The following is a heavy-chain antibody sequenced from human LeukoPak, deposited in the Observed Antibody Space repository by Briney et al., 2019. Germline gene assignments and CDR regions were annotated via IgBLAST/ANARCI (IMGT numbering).Heavy chain of an antibody. V-gene: IGHV3-23*01. CDR1: GFTFSSYA. CDR2: ISGSGRST. J-gene: IGHJ4*02. Sequence: GGSLRLSCAASGFTFSSYAMSWVRQAPGKGLEWVSAISGSGRSTYYADSVKGRFTISRNNSKNTLYLQMNSLRAEDTAVYYCAKGSGYSYVNFDYWGQGTLVTVSS. D-gene: IGHD5-18*01. CDR3: AKGSGYSYVNFDY.